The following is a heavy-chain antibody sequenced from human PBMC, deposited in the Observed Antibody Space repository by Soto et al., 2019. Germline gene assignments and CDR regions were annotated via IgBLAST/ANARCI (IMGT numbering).Heavy chain of an antibody. V-gene: IGHV1-8*01. CDR3: APRELQTPWAPFQH. CDR2: MNPNSGNT. CDR1: GYTFTSYD. D-gene: IGHD1-26*01. J-gene: IGHJ1*01. Sequence: ASVKVSCKASGYTFTSYDINWVRQATGQGLEWMGWMNPNSGNTGYAQKFQGRVTMTRNTSISTAYMELSSLRSEDTAVYYCAPRELQTPWAPFQHWGQGTLVTVSS.